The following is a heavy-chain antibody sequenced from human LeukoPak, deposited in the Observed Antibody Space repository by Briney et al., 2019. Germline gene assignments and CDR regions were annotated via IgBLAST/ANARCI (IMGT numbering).Heavy chain of an antibody. D-gene: IGHD5-12*01. Sequence: GGSLRLSCAASGFTFSSYSMNWVRQAPGKGLEWVSSISSSSSYIYYADSVKGRFTISRDNAKNSLYLQMNSLRAEDTAVYYCARGGSGYDYGAFDIWGQGTMVTVSS. CDR3: ARGGSGYDYGAFDI. V-gene: IGHV3-21*01. CDR2: ISSSSSYI. J-gene: IGHJ3*02. CDR1: GFTFSSYS.